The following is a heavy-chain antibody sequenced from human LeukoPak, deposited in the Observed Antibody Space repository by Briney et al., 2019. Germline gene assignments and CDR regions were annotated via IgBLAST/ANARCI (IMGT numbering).Heavy chain of an antibody. V-gene: IGHV3-23*01. CDR3: VREDTPATANY. Sequence: GGSLRLSCAASGFTFSSYAMSWVRQAPGKGLEWVSAISGSGGSTYYADSVTGRFTISRDNSEDTLFLQMHSLRPGDTAVYYCVREDTPATANYWGQGTLVTISS. CDR2: ISGSGGST. J-gene: IGHJ4*02. CDR1: GFTFSSYA. D-gene: IGHD2-21*02.